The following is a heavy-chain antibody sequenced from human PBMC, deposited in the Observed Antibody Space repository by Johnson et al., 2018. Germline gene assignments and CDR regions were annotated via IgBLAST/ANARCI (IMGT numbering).Heavy chain of an antibody. CDR2: ISSSGSTI. CDR3: ARAPGSSGYLDAFDI. V-gene: IGHV3-48*04. CDR1: GFTFSSYA. D-gene: IGHD3-22*01. J-gene: IGHJ3*02. Sequence: VQLQESGGGLVQPGGSLRLSCAASGFTFSSYAMSWVRQAPGKGLEWVSYISSSGSTIYYADSVKGRFTISRDNAKNSLYLQMNSLRAEDTAVYYCARAPGSSGYLDAFDIWGQGTMVTVSS.